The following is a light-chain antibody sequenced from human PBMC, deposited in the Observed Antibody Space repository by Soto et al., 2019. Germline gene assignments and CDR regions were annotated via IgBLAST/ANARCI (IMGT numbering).Light chain of an antibody. CDR2: KAS. Sequence: DIQMTQSPSTLSASVGDRVTITCRASQSISSWLAWYQQKPGRAPKLLIYKASSLESGVPSRFSGSGSGTEFTITISSLQPDDFATYYCQQYSTYYTFGQGTKLEI. V-gene: IGKV1-5*03. CDR1: QSISSW. CDR3: QQYSTYYT. J-gene: IGKJ2*01.